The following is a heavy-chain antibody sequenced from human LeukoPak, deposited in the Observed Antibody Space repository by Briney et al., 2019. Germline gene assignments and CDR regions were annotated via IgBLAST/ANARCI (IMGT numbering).Heavy chain of an antibody. D-gene: IGHD3-22*01. J-gene: IGHJ4*02. CDR2: ISAYNGNT. Sequence: ASVKVSCKASGYTFTSYGISWVRQAPGQGLEWMGRISAYNGNTNYAQKLQGRVTMTTDTSTSTAYMELRSLRSDDTAVYYCARVSLYYYDSSGYYYVSDRNYLDYWGQGTLVTVSS. V-gene: IGHV1-18*01. CDR1: GYTFTSYG. CDR3: ARVSLYYYDSSGYYYVSDRNYLDY.